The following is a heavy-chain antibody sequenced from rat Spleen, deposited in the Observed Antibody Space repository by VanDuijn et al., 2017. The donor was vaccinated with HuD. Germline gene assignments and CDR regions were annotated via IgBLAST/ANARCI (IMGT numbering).Heavy chain of an antibody. V-gene: IGHV5-7*01. CDR3: ARKGILRPGGDYFDY. Sequence: EVQLVESGGGLVQPGRSLKLSCAASGFTFSDYNMAWVRQAPKKGLEWVATISYDGSSTYYRDSVKGRFTISRDNAKSTLSLQMDSLRSEDTASYFCARKGILRPGGDYFDYWGQGVMVTVSS. J-gene: IGHJ2*01. D-gene: IGHD1-6*01. CDR2: ISYDGSST. CDR1: GFTFSDYN.